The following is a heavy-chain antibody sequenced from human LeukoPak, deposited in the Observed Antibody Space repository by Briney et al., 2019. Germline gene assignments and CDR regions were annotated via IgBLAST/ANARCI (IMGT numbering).Heavy chain of an antibody. V-gene: IGHV1-46*01. CDR1: GYTFTSYY. CDR3: AREDGDYDDAFDI. CDR2: INPSGGST. Sequence: ASVKVSCKASGYTFTSYYMHWVRQAPGQGLEWMGIINPSGGSTSYAQKFQGRVTMTRDTSTSTVYMELSSLRSEDTAVYYSAREDGDYDDAFDIWGQGTMVTVSS. J-gene: IGHJ3*02. D-gene: IGHD4-17*01.